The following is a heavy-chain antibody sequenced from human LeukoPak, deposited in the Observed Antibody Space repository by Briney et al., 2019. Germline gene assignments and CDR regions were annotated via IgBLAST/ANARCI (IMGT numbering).Heavy chain of an antibody. J-gene: IGHJ4*02. D-gene: IGHD6-19*01. CDR2: IKQDGSEK. Sequence: GGSLRLSCAASGFTFSSYWMSWVRQAPGKGLEWVANIKQDGSEKYYVDSVKGRFTISRDNSKNTLYLQMNSLRAEDTAVYYCAKDYIAVAGTSFDYWGQGTLVTVSS. CDR3: AKDYIAVAGTSFDY. CDR1: GFTFSSYW. V-gene: IGHV3-7*01.